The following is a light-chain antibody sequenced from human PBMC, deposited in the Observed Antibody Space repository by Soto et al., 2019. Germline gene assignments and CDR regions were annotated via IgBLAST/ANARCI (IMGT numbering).Light chain of an antibody. V-gene: IGKV3D-20*02. CDR1: QTVRNNY. CDR3: QQHNDWPT. Sequence: EFVLTQSPGTLSLSPGERATLSCRASQTVRNNYLAWYQQKPGQAPRLLIYDASSRATGIPDRFSGGGSGTDFTLTISRLEPEDFAIYYCQQHNDWPTFGQGTRLEIK. CDR2: DAS. J-gene: IGKJ5*01.